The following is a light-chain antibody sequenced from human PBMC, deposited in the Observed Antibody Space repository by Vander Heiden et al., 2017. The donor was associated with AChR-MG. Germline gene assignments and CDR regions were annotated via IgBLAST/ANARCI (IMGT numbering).Light chain of an antibody. CDR2: VDN. V-gene: IGLV6-57*02. Sequence: NLMLTQPHSVSESPGKAVTIPCTARGPSVASNYVQWYRQRPGSAPTTVIYVDNQRPSGVPARVSSSIDSSSNSASLTISGLKTEDEADYFCQSYDSTTLNWVFGGGTKLTVL. J-gene: IGLJ3*02. CDR3: QSYDSTTLNWV. CDR1: GPSVASNY.